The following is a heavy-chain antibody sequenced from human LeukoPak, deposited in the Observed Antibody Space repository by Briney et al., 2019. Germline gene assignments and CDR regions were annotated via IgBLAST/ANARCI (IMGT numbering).Heavy chain of an antibody. CDR3: ARAAAYYYDSSADFDY. V-gene: IGHV4-34*01. CDR2: INHSGST. Sequence: SETLSLTCAVYGGSFSGYYWSWIRQPPGNGLEWIGEINHSGSTNYNPSLKSRVTISVDTSKNQFSLKLSSVTAADTAVYYCARAAAYYYDSSADFDYWGQGTLVTVSS. D-gene: IGHD3-22*01. CDR1: GGSFSGYY. J-gene: IGHJ4*02.